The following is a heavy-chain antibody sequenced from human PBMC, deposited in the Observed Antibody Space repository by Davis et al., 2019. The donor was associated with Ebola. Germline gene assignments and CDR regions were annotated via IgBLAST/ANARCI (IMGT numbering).Heavy chain of an antibody. D-gene: IGHD6-13*01. J-gene: IGHJ5*02. CDR3: ARGRMGWYSSSWGFDP. Sequence: PSETLSLTCAVYGGSFSGYYWSWIRQPPGKGLEWIGEINHSGSTNYNPSLKSRVTISVDTSKNQFSLKLSSVTAADTAVYYCARGRMGWYSSSWGFDPWGQGTLVTVSS. V-gene: IGHV4-34*01. CDR1: GGSFSGYY. CDR2: INHSGST.